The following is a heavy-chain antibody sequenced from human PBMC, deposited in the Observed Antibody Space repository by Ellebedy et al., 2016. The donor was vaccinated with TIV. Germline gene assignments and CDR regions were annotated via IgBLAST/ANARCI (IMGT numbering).Heavy chain of an antibody. CDR1: GFTVSSNY. CDR3: ARSMYYFDY. CDR2: IYSGGST. Sequence: GESLKISXAASGFTVSSNYMSWVRQAPGKGLEWVSVIYSGGSTYYADSVKGRFTISRDNAKNSLYLQMNSLRAEDTAVYYCARSMYYFDYWGQGTLVTVSS. D-gene: IGHD2/OR15-2a*01. J-gene: IGHJ4*02. V-gene: IGHV3-53*01.